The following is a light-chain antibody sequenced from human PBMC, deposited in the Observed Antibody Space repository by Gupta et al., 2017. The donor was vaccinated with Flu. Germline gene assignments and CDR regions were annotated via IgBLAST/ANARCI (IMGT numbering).Light chain of an antibody. CDR1: ESINSH. CDR2: GAS. Sequence: GDRVTITCRASESINSHLNLYKQKPGKAPELLGYGASNLQSGVPSRCSGSGSGTDFTLTISNLQPEDFATYYCQQSYNTPRTFGGGTKVEIK. J-gene: IGKJ4*01. CDR3: QQSYNTPRT. V-gene: IGKV1-39*01.